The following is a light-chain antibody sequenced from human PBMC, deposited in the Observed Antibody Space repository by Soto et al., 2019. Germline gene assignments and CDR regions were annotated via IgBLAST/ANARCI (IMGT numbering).Light chain of an antibody. CDR2: GAS. CDR3: QQYDNWPPWT. Sequence: EIVMTQSPATLPVSPGERATLSCRASQSVSTNLDWYQQKPGQAPILLIYGASTRAGGVPARFSGSGSGTEFTLTISSLQSEDFAVYYCQQYDNWPPWTFGQGTKVEIK. V-gene: IGKV3-15*01. J-gene: IGKJ1*01. CDR1: QSVSTN.